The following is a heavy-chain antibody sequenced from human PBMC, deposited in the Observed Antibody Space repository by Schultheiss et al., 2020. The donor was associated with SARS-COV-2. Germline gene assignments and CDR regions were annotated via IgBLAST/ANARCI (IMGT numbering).Heavy chain of an antibody. Sequence: ASVKVSCKASGYTFTSYAMHWVRQAPGQRLEWMGWINAGNGNTKYSQKFQGRVTITRDTSASTAYMELSSLRSEDTAVYYCARFDSYYDYQGFDYWGQGTLVTVSS. V-gene: IGHV1-3*01. CDR2: INAGNGNT. D-gene: IGHD3-22*01. CDR3: ARFDSYYDYQGFDY. J-gene: IGHJ4*02. CDR1: GYTFTSYA.